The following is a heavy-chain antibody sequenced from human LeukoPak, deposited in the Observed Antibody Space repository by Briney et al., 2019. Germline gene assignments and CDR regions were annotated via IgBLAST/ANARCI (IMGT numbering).Heavy chain of an antibody. D-gene: IGHD6-6*01. CDR2: IYYTGSA. CDR1: GGSISSGRYY. CDR3: ARDRRSPYSSSSGIDY. V-gene: IGHV4-31*03. J-gene: IGHJ4*02. Sequence: PSETLSLTCTVSGGSISSGRYYWSWIRQHPGKGLEWIGYIYYTGSAYYNPSPKSRVTISRDTSKNQFSLNLSSVTAADTAVYYCARDRRSPYSSSSGIDYWGQGTLVTVSS.